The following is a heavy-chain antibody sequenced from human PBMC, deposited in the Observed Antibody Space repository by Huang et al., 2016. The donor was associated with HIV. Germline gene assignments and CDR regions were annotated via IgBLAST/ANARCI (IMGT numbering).Heavy chain of an antibody. V-gene: IGHV4-34*01. CDR1: GGSFSGYY. Sequence: QVQLHQWGAGLLKPSETLSLTCAVYGGSFSGYYWGWIRQPPGKGLEWIGEITHSGSTNYNSALKSRVTISEETSKNQFSLKLSSVTAADTAVYYCARAPHYGSGSYYYWGQGTLVTVSS. CDR3: ARAPHYGSGSYYY. CDR2: ITHSGST. D-gene: IGHD3-10*01. J-gene: IGHJ4*02.